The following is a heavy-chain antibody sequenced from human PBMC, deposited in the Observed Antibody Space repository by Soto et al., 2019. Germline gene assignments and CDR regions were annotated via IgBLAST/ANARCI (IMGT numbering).Heavy chain of an antibody. J-gene: IGHJ6*03. CDR1: GGSISSYY. Sequence: PSETLSLTCTVSGGSISSYYWSWIRQPPGKGLEWIGYIYYSGSTNYHPSLKSRVTISVDTSKNHFSLKLSSVTAADTAVYYCARLGRYHNYDILTGRHLGYYMDVWGKGTTVTVSS. CDR3: ARLGRYHNYDILTGRHLGYYMDV. CDR2: IYYSGST. D-gene: IGHD3-9*01. V-gene: IGHV4-59*08.